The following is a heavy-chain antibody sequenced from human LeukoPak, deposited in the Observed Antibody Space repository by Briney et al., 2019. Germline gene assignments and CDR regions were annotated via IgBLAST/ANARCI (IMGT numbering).Heavy chain of an antibody. CDR1: GFTFSSYA. CDR2: ITATGGST. Sequence: GGSLRLSCAASGFTFSSYAVNWVRQAPGKGLEWVSLITATGGSTYYADSVKGRFTISRDNSKNTLYLQMNSLRAEDTAVYYCAKARCSSSDCYLPGSWGQGALVTVSS. J-gene: IGHJ5*02. V-gene: IGHV3-23*01. D-gene: IGHD2-2*01. CDR3: AKARCSSSDCYLPGS.